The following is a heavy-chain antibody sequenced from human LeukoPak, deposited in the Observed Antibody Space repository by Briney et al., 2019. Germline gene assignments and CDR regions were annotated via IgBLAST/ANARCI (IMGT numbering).Heavy chain of an antibody. Sequence: PGGSLRLSCAASGFTFSSYWMHWVRQAPGKGLVWVSRIKTDESSTDYADSVKGRFTISRDNAKNTMYLQMNSLRAEDTAVYYCARGVSGTGPDIWGLGTMVTVSS. CDR3: ARGVSGTGPDI. CDR2: IKTDESST. V-gene: IGHV3-74*01. D-gene: IGHD5/OR15-5a*01. J-gene: IGHJ3*02. CDR1: GFTFSSYW.